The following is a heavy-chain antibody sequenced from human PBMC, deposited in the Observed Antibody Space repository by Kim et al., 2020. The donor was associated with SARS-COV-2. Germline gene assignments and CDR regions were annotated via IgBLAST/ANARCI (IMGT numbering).Heavy chain of an antibody. Sequence: YGDAVKGRCTIYRDNYKNIVYLQMSSLRVEDTALYYCARDAPIATSGGSDYWGQGTLVSVS. J-gene: IGHJ4*02. V-gene: IGHV3-33*01. CDR3: ARDAPIATSGGSDY. D-gene: IGHD2-8*02.